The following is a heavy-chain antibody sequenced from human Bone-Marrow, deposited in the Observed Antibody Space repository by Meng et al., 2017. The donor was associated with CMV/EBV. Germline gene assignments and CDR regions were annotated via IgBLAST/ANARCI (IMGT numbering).Heavy chain of an antibody. CDR2: IKQDGSEK. D-gene: IGHD3-10*01. CDR3: AKVGGAGRRYYYYGMDV. J-gene: IGHJ6*02. CDR1: GFNFRTYW. V-gene: IGHV3-7*01. Sequence: GGSLRLSCAASGFNFRTYWMSWVRQAPGKGLEWVANIKQDGSEKYYVDSVKGRFTISRDNAKHSLYLQMNSLRAEDTAVYYCAKVGGAGRRYYYYGMDVWGQGTTVTVSS.